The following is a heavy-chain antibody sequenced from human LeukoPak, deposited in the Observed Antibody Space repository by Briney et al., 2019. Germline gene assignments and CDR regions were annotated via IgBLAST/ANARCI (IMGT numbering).Heavy chain of an antibody. V-gene: IGHV4-59*01. CDR3: ARVGGRYCSSTSCYGLDY. Sequence: PSETLSLTCTVSGGYISSYYWSWIRQPPGKGLEWIGYIYYSGNTYYNPSLKSRVTISVDTSKNQFSLKLSSVTAADTAVYYCARVGGRYCSSTSCYGLDYWGQGTLVTVSS. CDR1: GGYISSYY. CDR2: IYYSGNT. D-gene: IGHD2-2*01. J-gene: IGHJ4*02.